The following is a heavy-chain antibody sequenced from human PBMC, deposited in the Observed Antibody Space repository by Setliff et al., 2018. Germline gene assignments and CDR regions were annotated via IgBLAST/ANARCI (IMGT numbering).Heavy chain of an antibody. J-gene: IGHJ4*02. CDR3: ARQPSSGSYYNPRPYYFDY. CDR2: VHYSGDS. CDR1: GGSMTSYY. Sequence: SETLSLTCTVSGGSMTSYYWSWIRQSPWKGLEWIGYVHYSGDSNYNPSLKSRVTMSVDTSKNQFSLNLRSVTAADTAVYYCARQPSSGSYYNPRPYYFDYWGQGTRVTVSS. V-gene: IGHV4-59*13. D-gene: IGHD3-10*01.